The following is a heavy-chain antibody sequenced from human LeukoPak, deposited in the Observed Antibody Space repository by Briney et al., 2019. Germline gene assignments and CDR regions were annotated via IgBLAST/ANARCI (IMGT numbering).Heavy chain of an antibody. V-gene: IGHV3-66*01. CDR3: ARDQYGEGAFDI. Sequence: GGSLRLSCAASGFTVSSNYMNWVRQAPGKGLEWVSGIYSRGNTYCGDSVKGRFIISRDNSKNTVYLQMNSLRAEDTAVYYCARDQYGEGAFDIWGQGTMVTVSS. D-gene: IGHD2-8*01. CDR1: GFTVSSNY. J-gene: IGHJ3*02. CDR2: IYSRGNT.